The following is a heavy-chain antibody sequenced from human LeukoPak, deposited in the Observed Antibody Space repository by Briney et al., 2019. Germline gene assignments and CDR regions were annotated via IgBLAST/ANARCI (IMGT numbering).Heavy chain of an antibody. Sequence: PGGSLRLPCAASGFTFSNAWMSWVRQAPGKGLEWVGRIKSKTDGGTTDYAAPVKGRFTISRDDSKNTLYLQMNSLKTEDTAVYYCTTGYCSSTSCYPVEYGMDVWGKGTTVTVSS. J-gene: IGHJ6*04. V-gene: IGHV3-15*01. D-gene: IGHD2-2*01. CDR3: TTGYCSSTSCYPVEYGMDV. CDR1: GFTFSNAW. CDR2: IKSKTDGGTT.